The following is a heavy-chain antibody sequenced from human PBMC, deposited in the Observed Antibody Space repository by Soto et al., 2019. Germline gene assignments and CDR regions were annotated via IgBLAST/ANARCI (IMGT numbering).Heavy chain of an antibody. J-gene: IGHJ5*02. D-gene: IGHD3-9*01. CDR3: ARDGHHFDWLRGGVSNWFDP. CDR2: IWYDGSNK. V-gene: IGHV3-33*01. Sequence: QVQLVESGGGVVQPGRSLRLSCAASGFTFSSYGMHWVRQAPGKGLEWVAVIWYDGSNKYYADSVKGRFTISRDNSKNTVYLKMNSLMAEDAAVYYCARDGHHFDWLRGGVSNWFDPWGQGTLVTVSS. CDR1: GFTFSSYG.